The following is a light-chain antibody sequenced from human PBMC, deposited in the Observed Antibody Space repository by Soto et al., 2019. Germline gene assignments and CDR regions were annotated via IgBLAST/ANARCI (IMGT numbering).Light chain of an antibody. Sequence: EIVLTQSPDTLSLSPGERATLSCRASQSVSSYLAWYQQKPGQAPRLLIYDASNRATGIPARFSGSGSGTDFTLTISSLEPEDFAVYYCQQYGTLWTFGQGTKVDIK. CDR2: DAS. CDR3: QQYGTLWT. CDR1: QSVSSY. V-gene: IGKV3-11*01. J-gene: IGKJ1*01.